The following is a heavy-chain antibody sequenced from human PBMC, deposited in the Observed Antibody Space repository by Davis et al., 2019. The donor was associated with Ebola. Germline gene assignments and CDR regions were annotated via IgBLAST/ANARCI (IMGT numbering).Heavy chain of an antibody. D-gene: IGHD3-16*01. CDR1: GFTFSDYY. CDR2: IRSKAYGGTT. Sequence: GESLKISCAASGFTFSDYYMSWVRQAPGKGLEWVGFIRSKAYGGTTEYAASVKGRFTISRDDSKTIAYLQMNSLKTEDTAVYYCTRESGGGMDVWGQGTTVTVSS. V-gene: IGHV3-49*04. CDR3: TRESGGGMDV. J-gene: IGHJ6*02.